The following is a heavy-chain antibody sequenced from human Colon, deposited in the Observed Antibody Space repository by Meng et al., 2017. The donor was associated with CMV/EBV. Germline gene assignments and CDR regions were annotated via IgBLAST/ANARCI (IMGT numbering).Heavy chain of an antibody. V-gene: IGHV1-18*01. CDR1: GYIFTTFG. D-gene: IGHD3-3*01. J-gene: IGHJ4*02. CDR3: VRSLDDASGQFRDY. CDR2: ISPYSGHT. Sequence: ASVTVSCKASGYIFTTFGISWVRQAPGQGPEWMGRISPYSGHTNSAPKFQGRITLTTDTSTSTAYMDLRSLRSDDTAVYYCVRSLDDASGQFRDYWGQGTLVTVSS.